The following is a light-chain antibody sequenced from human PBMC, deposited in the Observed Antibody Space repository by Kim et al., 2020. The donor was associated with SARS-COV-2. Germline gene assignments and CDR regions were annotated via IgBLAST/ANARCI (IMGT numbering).Light chain of an antibody. Sequence: SYELTQPPSVSVSPGQTARITCSGDAFPKQYAYWYQQKPGQAPVLIIYEDSERLSGIPDRFSGSSSGSTVTLSISGVQAEDESDYYCQSADDSGTWVFGGGTKLTV. CDR1: AFPKQY. V-gene: IGLV3-25*03. CDR3: QSADDSGTWV. CDR2: EDS. J-gene: IGLJ3*02.